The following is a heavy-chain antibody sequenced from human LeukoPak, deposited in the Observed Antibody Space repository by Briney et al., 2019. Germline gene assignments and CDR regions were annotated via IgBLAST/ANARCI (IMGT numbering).Heavy chain of an antibody. J-gene: IGHJ4*02. Sequence: VASVKVSCKASGYIFTSYGLSWVRQAPGQGLEWMGWISANNGHTHYAQKFQGRLTITRDTSTRTVDMELRSLRSDDTAVYYCARDMRHYRYYESDEYYFNFEYWGQGTLVTVSS. D-gene: IGHD3-22*01. CDR2: ISANNGHT. CDR3: ARDMRHYRYYESDEYYFNFEY. V-gene: IGHV1-18*01. CDR1: GYIFTSYG.